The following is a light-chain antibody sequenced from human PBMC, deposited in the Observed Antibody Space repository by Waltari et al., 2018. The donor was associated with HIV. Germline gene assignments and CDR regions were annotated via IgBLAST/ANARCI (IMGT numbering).Light chain of an antibody. CDR1: QAIRSW. Sequence: DIQMTQSLFFVSASVGDRVTITCRASQAIRSWLTWYQQRLGAAPNLLIYASSTLQSGVPTRFSGSRSGTNFTLTISSLQPEDFATYYCQQADGLPWTFGQGTKVEMK. CDR2: ASS. J-gene: IGKJ1*01. V-gene: IGKV1-12*01. CDR3: QQADGLPWT.